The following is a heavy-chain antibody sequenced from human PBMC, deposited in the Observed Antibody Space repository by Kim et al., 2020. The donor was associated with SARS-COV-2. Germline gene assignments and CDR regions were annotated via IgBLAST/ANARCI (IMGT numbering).Heavy chain of an antibody. D-gene: IGHD6-13*01. V-gene: IGHV3-43D*03. CDR3: AKDVYSSSWYYFDY. J-gene: IGHJ4*02. Sequence: TDSVKGRFTISKDNSKNSLYLQMSSLRAEDTALYYCAKDVYSSSWYYFDYWGQGTLVTVSS.